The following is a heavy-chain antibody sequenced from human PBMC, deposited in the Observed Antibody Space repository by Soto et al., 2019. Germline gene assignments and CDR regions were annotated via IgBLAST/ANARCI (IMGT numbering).Heavy chain of an antibody. CDR2: INVGNGNT. V-gene: IGHV1-3*01. D-gene: IGHD2-15*01. CDR1: GYTFTDYA. CDR3: AREGAHYTPLDH. Sequence: GASAKVSCKASGYTFTDYAIHWVRQAPGQGLEWMGWINVGNGNTGYSRKFQGRVTNARDMSASTAYIEVTSLTSEDTAIYYCAREGAHYTPLDHWGQGTLVTVSS. J-gene: IGHJ4*02.